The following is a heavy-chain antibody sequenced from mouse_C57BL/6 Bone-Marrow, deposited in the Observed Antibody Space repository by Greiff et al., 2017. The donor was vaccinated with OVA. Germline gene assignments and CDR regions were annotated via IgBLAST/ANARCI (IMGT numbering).Heavy chain of an antibody. CDR1: GYTFTSYW. CDR2: IYPGSGST. Sequence: QVQLKESGAELVKPGASVQMSCKASGYTFTSYWITWVKQRPGQGLEWIGDIYPGSGSTNYNEKFKSKATLTVDTSSSTAYMQLSSLTSEDSAVYYCAKDYAKNWGQGTLVTVSA. D-gene: IGHD2-4*01. J-gene: IGHJ3*01. V-gene: IGHV1-55*01. CDR3: AKDYAKN.